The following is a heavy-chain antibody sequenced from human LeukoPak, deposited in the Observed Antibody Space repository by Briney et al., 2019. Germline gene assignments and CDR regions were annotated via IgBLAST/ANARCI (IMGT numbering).Heavy chain of an antibody. V-gene: IGHV4-39*07. CDR2: TDHSGRI. CDR3: ARDFGAMAVGDH. J-gene: IGHJ4*01. CDR1: GASVSGSAYY. D-gene: IGHD1-26*01. Sequence: PSGTLSLTCTVSGASVSGSAYYWGWIRQAPGKGLDWIGNTDHSGRIYYNPSLKSRATIVVDTSKNQFSLKLSSVTAADTAVYYCARDFGAMAVGDHWGHGILVTVSS.